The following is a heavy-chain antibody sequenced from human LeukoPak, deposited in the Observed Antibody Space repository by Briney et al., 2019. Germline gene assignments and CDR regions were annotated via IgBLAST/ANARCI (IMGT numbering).Heavy chain of an antibody. J-gene: IGHJ4*02. CDR1: GYTFTGSY. Sequence: ASVKVSCKASGYTFTGSYMHWVRQAPGQGLEWMGWINPNSGGTNYAQNLQGRVTMTTDTSTTTAYMELRSLRSDDTAVYYCARGGGMKPGDFEYWGQGTLVTVSS. D-gene: IGHD6-13*01. V-gene: IGHV1-2*02. CDR3: ARGGGMKPGDFEY. CDR2: INPNSGGT.